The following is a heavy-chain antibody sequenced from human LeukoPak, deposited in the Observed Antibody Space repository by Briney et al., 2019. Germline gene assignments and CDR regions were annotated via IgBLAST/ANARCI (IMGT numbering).Heavy chain of an antibody. Sequence: SETLSLTCAVYGGSFSGYYWSWIRQPPGKGLEWIGEINHSGSTNYNPSLKSRVTISVDTSKNQFSLKLSSVTAADTAAYYCASKGVKMVRGVTGTYYYYYMDVWGKGTTVTVSS. CDR3: ASKGVKMVRGVTGTYYYYYMDV. V-gene: IGHV4-34*01. D-gene: IGHD3-10*01. CDR2: INHSGST. CDR1: GGSFSGYY. J-gene: IGHJ6*03.